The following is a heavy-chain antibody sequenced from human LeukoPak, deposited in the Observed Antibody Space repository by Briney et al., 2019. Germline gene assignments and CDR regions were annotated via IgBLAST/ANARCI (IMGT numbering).Heavy chain of an antibody. CDR3: ARTFLTHIIAVAGTVPDAFDI. J-gene: IGHJ3*02. D-gene: IGHD6-19*01. V-gene: IGHV4-34*01. Sequence: SXXLSLTCAVYGGSFSGYYWRWLRQPRGKGGEGIREINNSGSNNYKPSHKRGVNISVETYEKQFSHKQKYGAAADTAVYYCARTFLTHIIAVAGTVPDAFDIWGQGTMVTVSS. CDR2: INNSGSN. CDR1: GGSFSGYY.